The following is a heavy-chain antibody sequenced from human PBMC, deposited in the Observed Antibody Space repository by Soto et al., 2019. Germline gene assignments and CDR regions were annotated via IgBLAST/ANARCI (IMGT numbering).Heavy chain of an antibody. CDR1: GGTLSSYA. V-gene: IGHV1-69*06. CDR3: ARDENDFWSGYYSGGYYYGMDV. CDR2: IIPIFGTA. Sequence: SVKVSCKXSGGTLSSYAISWVRQAPGQGLEWMGGIIPIFGTANYAQKFQGRVTITADKSTSTAYMELSSLRSEDTAVYYCARDENDFWSGYYSGGYYYGMDVWGQGTTVTVSS. D-gene: IGHD3-3*01. J-gene: IGHJ6*02.